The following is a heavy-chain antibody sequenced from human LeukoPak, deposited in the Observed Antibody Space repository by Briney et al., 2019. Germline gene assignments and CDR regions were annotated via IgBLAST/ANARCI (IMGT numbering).Heavy chain of an antibody. Sequence: GESLKISCKGSGYSFTSYWIGWVRQMPGKGLEWMGIIYPGDSDTRYSPSFQGQVTISADKSISTAYLQWSSLKASDTAMYYCARHVPVSYSGGGWFDPWGQGTLVTVSS. CDR3: ARHVPVSYSGGGWFDP. D-gene: IGHD1-26*01. CDR1: GYSFTSYW. V-gene: IGHV5-51*01. CDR2: IYPGDSDT. J-gene: IGHJ5*02.